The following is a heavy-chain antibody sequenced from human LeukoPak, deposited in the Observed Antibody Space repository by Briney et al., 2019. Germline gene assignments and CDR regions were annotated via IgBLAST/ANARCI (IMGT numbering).Heavy chain of an antibody. V-gene: IGHV3-7*01. CDR3: AKSKDSGWYWDYYYYYGMDV. D-gene: IGHD6-19*01. CDR2: IKQDGSEK. J-gene: IGHJ6*02. CDR1: GFTFSSYW. Sequence: GGSLRLSCAASGFTFSSYWMSWVRQAPGKGLEWVANIKQDGSEKYYVDSVKGRFTISRDNSKNTLYLQMNSLRAEDTAVYYCAKSKDSGWYWDYYYYYGMDVWGQGTTVTVSS.